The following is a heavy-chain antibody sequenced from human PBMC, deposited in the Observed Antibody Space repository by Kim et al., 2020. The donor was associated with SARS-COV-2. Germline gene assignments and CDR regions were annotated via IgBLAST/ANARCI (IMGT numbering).Heavy chain of an antibody. D-gene: IGHD3-3*01. V-gene: IGHV3-30*18. CDR1: GFTFSSYG. Sequence: GGSLRLSCAASGFTFSSYGMHWVRQAPGKGLEWVAVISYDGSNKYYADSVKGRFTISRDNSKNTLYLQMNSLRAEDTAVYYCAKDIPPLRFLEWATWGFDYWGQGTLVTVSS. CDR2: ISYDGSNK. CDR3: AKDIPPLRFLEWATWGFDY. J-gene: IGHJ4*02.